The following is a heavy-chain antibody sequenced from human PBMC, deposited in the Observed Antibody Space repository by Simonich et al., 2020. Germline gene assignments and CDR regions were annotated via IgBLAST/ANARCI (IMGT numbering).Heavy chain of an antibody. CDR3: VRHKGYCSGGSCYSHWYFDL. J-gene: IGHJ2*01. V-gene: IGHV4-39*01. CDR2: IYYSGPP. D-gene: IGHD2-15*01. CDR1: GGSISSSSYY. Sequence: QLQLQESGPGLVKPSETLSLTCTVSGGSISSSSYYWGWIRQPPGKGLEWIGSIYYSGPPYYNPSLNIQVTIPVDTSKNQFSLKLSSVTAADTAVDYCVRHKGYCSGGSCYSHWYFDLWGRGTLVTVSS.